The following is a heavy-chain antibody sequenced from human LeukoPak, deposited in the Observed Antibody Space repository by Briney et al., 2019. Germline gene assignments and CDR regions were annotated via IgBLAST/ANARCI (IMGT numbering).Heavy chain of an antibody. V-gene: IGHV3-66*01. D-gene: IGHD3-22*01. CDR1: GFTVSSNY. J-gene: IGHJ4*02. CDR3: ARDKEGSHYYDSSGPLY. Sequence: GGSLRLSCAASGFTVSSNYMSWVRQAPGKGLEWVSVIYRGGSTYYADSVKGRFTISRDNSKNTLYLQMNSLRAEDTAVYYCARDKEGSHYYDSSGPLYWSQGTLVTVSS. CDR2: IYRGGST.